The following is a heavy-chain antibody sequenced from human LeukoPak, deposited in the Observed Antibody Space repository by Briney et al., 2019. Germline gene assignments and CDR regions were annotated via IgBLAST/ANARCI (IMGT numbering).Heavy chain of an antibody. CDR1: GGSISNKTFY. V-gene: IGHV4-39*01. CDR3: GRHKGSSGTPIDY. Sequence: SETLSLTCFVSGGSISNKTFYWAWVRQPPGKALEWIGNIYYRGSTYYNPSLRSLVSIFVDTSRNQFSLKVTSLTAADTAVYYCGRHKGSSGTPIDYWGQGTLVTVSS. D-gene: IGHD1-26*01. CDR2: IYYRGST. J-gene: IGHJ4*02.